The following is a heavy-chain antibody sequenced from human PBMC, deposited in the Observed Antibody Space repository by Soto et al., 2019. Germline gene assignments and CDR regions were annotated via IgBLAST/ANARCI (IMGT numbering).Heavy chain of an antibody. Sequence: ASVKVSCKASGYTFTSYGISWVRQAPGQGLEWMGWISAYNGNTNYAQKLQGRVTMTTDTSTSTAYMELRSLRSDDTAVYYCARDRMDYYDSSGYSAYYYGMDVWGQGTTVTVSS. CDR2: ISAYNGNT. CDR1: GYTFTSYG. V-gene: IGHV1-18*01. J-gene: IGHJ6*02. CDR3: ARDRMDYYDSSGYSAYYYGMDV. D-gene: IGHD3-22*01.